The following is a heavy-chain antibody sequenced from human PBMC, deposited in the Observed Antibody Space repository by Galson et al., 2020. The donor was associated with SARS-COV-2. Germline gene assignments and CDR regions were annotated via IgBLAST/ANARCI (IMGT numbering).Heavy chain of an antibody. CDR2: ISSDESIK. CDR1: GFNFLSHG. J-gene: IGHJ4*02. D-gene: IGHD6-19*01. Sequence: GESLKISCAASGFNFLSHGMDWVRQAPGKGLEWVSVISSDESIKFYADSVKGRFTISRDNSKNMVYLDMNSLKSDDTAVYYCVRIAVAGNYFDFWGQGTQVTVSS. CDR3: VRIAVAGNYFDF. V-gene: IGHV3-30*03.